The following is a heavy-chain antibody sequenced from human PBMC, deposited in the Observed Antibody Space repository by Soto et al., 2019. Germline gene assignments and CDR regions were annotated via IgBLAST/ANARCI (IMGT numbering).Heavy chain of an antibody. CDR3: ARVLELPQAFDI. J-gene: IGHJ3*02. V-gene: IGHV3-21*01. Sequence: GGSLRLSCAASGFTFSSYSMNWVRQAPGKGLEWVSSISSSSSYIYYADSVKGRFTISRDNAKNSLYLQMNSLRAEDTAVYYCARVLELPQAFDIWGQGTMVTVSS. CDR2: ISSSSSYI. D-gene: IGHD2-15*01. CDR1: GFTFSSYS.